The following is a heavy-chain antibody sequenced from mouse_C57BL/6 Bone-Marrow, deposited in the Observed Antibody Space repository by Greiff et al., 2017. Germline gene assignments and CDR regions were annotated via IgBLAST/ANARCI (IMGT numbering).Heavy chain of an antibody. D-gene: IGHD1-1*01. CDR1: GFTFSDYG. V-gene: IGHV5-17*01. CDR3: ARGDYGIAWFAY. Sequence: EVHLVESGGGLVKPGGSLKLSCAASGFTFSDYGMHWVRQAPEKGLEWVAYISSGSSTIYYADTVKGRFTISRDNAKNTLFLQMTGLRSEATAMYYCARGDYGIAWFAYWGQGTLVTVSA. CDR2: ISSGSSTI. J-gene: IGHJ3*01.